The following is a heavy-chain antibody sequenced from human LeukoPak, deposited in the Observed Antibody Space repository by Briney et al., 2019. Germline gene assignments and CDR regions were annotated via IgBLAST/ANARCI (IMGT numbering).Heavy chain of an antibody. CDR3: ARDATTEPGTVYMDV. CDR1: GFTFSSYS. J-gene: IGHJ6*03. V-gene: IGHV3-21*01. D-gene: IGHD6-13*01. CDR2: ISRNSGHI. Sequence: GGSLRLSCAASGFTFSSYSMTWVRQSPGKGLEWVSSISRNSGHIYYTDSMKGRLTISRDNAKNSLYLQMNSLRAEDTALYFCARDATTEPGTVYMDVWGKGTTVTISS.